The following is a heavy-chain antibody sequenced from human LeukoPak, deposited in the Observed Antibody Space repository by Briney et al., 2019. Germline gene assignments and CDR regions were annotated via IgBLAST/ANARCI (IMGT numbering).Heavy chain of an antibody. J-gene: IGHJ4*02. D-gene: IGHD3-22*01. CDR2: IEPNSGGA. V-gene: IGHV1-2*02. CDR1: GYTFTVKF. Sequence: ASVTASCKASGYTFTVKFLHWLRQAPGQGLEWMGGIEPNSGGAVYGQKFRGRVTVTRDTSVSTAYMELSSLRSDDTAVYYCAIENWYDSSGFSKAFDYWGQGTLVSVSS. CDR3: AIENWYDSSGFSKAFDY.